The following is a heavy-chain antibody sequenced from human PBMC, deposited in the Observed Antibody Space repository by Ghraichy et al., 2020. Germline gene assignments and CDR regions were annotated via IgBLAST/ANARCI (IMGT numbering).Heavy chain of an antibody. CDR1: GFTFSRYW. Sequence: GESLNISCAASGFTFSRYWMSWVRQAPGKGLEWVAKIKEDGSEKHYVDSVKGRFTISRDNAKNSLYLQMNSLRAEDTAVYYCARDLGLQFLEWFDISDAFDVWGQGTMVTVSS. D-gene: IGHD3-3*01. J-gene: IGHJ3*01. V-gene: IGHV3-7*01. CDR2: IKEDGSEK. CDR3: ARDLGLQFLEWFDISDAFDV.